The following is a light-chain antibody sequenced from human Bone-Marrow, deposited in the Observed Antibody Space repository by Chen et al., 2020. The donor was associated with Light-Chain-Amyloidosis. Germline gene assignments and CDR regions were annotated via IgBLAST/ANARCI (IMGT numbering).Light chain of an antibody. CDR3: QQRSDWPPK. CDR1: QSVSSY. V-gene: IGKV3-11*01. CDR2: DAS. Sequence: ETVLTQSPATLSLSPGERATLSCRASQSVSSYLAWYQQKPGQAHRLLIYDASNRATGIPARFSGSGSGTDFTLAISSLEPEDFAVYYCQQRSDWPPKFGQGTKLEIK. J-gene: IGKJ1*01.